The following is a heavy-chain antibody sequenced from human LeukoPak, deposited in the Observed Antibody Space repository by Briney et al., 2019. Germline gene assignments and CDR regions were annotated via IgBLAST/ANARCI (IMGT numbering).Heavy chain of an antibody. CDR3: ARDLYYYGSGSPTYFDY. D-gene: IGHD3-10*01. CDR2: ISSGSSYI. V-gene: IGHV3-21*01. J-gene: IGHJ4*02. Sequence: GGSLRLSCAASGFTFSSYSMNWVRQAPGKGLEWVSSISSGSSYIYYADSVKGRFTISRDNAKNSLYLQMNSLRAEDTAVYYCARDLYYYGSGSPTYFDYWGQGTLVTVSS. CDR1: GFTFSSYS.